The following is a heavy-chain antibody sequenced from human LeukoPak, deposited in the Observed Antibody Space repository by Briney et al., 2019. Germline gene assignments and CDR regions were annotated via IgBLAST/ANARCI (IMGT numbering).Heavy chain of an antibody. D-gene: IGHD5-24*01. Sequence: ASVKVSCKASGYTFTTYYMHWVRQAPGQGLQWMGIINHSGGSTSYAQKFQGRVTMTRDTSTSTVYMELSSLRSDDTAIYYCARSVKMPTIVHWGQGTLVTVSS. CDR1: GYTFTTYY. CDR2: INHSGGST. J-gene: IGHJ4*02. V-gene: IGHV1-46*03. CDR3: ARSVKMPTIVH.